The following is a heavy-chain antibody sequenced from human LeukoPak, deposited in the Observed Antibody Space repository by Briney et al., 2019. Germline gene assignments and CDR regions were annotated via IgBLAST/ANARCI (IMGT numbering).Heavy chain of an antibody. CDR1: GFTFSSYG. Sequence: GGSLRLSCEASGFTFSSYGMHWVRQAPGKGLEWVAVISYDGSNKYYADSVKGRFTISRDNSKNTLYLQMNSLRAEDTAVYYCAKPSCGGDCYSLDYYFDYWGQGTLVTVSS. CDR3: AKPSCGGDCYSLDYYFDY. J-gene: IGHJ4*02. V-gene: IGHV3-30*18. CDR2: ISYDGSNK. D-gene: IGHD2-21*02.